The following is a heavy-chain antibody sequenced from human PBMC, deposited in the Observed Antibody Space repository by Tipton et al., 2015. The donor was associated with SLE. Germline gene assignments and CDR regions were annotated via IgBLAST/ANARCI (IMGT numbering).Heavy chain of an antibody. J-gene: IGHJ3*02. CDR2: IYHSGST. CDR3: ARGDRGSQGAFDI. CDR1: GGSISSGGYS. V-gene: IGHV4-30-2*01. D-gene: IGHD3-10*01. Sequence: TLSLTCTVSGGSISSGGYSWSWIRQPPGKGLEWIGYIYHSGSTYYNPSLKSRVTIPVDRSKNQFSLKLSSVTAADTAVYYCARGDRGSQGAFDIWGQGTMVTVSS.